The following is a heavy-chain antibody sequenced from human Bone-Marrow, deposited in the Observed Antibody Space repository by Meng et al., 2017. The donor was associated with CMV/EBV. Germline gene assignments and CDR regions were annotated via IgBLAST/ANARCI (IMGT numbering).Heavy chain of an antibody. CDR2: ISSSGSTI. CDR1: GFTFSSYS. V-gene: IGHV3-48*04. D-gene: IGHD1-26*01. J-gene: IGHJ3*02. CDR3: ATLPGVGAYGGDAFDI. Sequence: GESLKISCAASGFTFSSYSMSWVRQAPGKGLEWVSSISSSGSTIYYADSVKGRFTISRDNAKNSLYLQMNSLRAEDTAVYYCATLPGVGAYGGDAFDIWGQGTMVTVSS.